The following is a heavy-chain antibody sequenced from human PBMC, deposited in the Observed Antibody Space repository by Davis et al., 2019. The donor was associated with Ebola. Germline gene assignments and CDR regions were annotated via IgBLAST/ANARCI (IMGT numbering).Heavy chain of an antibody. CDR2: INHSGST. J-gene: IGHJ4*02. Sequence: SETLSLTCAVYGGSFSGYYWSWIRQPPGKGLEWIGEINHSGSTNYNPSLKSRVTISVDTSKNQFSLKLSSVTAADTAVYYCARADPTSGSPLDYWGQGTLVTVSS. CDR3: ARADPTSGSPLDY. CDR1: GGSFSGYY. D-gene: IGHD3-10*01. V-gene: IGHV4-34*01.